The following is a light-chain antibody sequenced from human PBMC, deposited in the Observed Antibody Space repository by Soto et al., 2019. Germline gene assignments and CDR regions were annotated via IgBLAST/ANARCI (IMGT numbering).Light chain of an antibody. CDR3: SSYTSSSTLV. CDR2: EVS. V-gene: IGLV2-14*01. J-gene: IGLJ1*01. Sequence: QSALTQPASVSGSPGQSITISCTGTSSDVGGYNYVSWYQHHPGKAPKLMIYEVSNRPSGLSNRFSGSKSGNTASLTISGLQAEDEADYYCSSYTSSSTLVFGTGTKVTVL. CDR1: SSDVGGYNY.